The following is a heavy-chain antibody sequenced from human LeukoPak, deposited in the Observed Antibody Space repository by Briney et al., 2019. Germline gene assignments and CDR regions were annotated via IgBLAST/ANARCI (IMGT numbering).Heavy chain of an antibody. D-gene: IGHD6-6*01. J-gene: IGHJ4*02. Sequence: ASVKVSCKASGYTFTRYDINWVRQATGQGLEWLGWVNTNSGNTGSAQNFQGRVTITTDESTSTAYMELSSLRSEDTAVYYCAREAARPYYYFDYWGQGTLVTVSS. CDR3: AREAARPYYYFDY. CDR2: VNTNSGNT. V-gene: IGHV1-8*03. CDR1: GYTFTRYD.